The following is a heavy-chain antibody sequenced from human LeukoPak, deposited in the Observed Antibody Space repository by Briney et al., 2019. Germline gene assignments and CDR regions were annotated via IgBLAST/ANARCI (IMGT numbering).Heavy chain of an antibody. CDR3: AKGEGSSWYRRGYFQH. J-gene: IGHJ1*01. CDR1: GFTFSSYG. D-gene: IGHD6-13*01. Sequence: HSGGSLRLSCAASGFTFSSYGMHWVRQAPGKGLEWVAFIRYDGSNKYYADSVKGRFTISRDNSKNTLYLQMNSLRAEDTAVYYCAKGEGSSWYRRGYFQHWGQGTLVTVSS. CDR2: IRYDGSNK. V-gene: IGHV3-30*02.